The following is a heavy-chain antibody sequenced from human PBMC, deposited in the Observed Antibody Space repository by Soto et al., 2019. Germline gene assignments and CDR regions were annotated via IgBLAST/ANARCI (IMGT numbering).Heavy chain of an antibody. D-gene: IGHD3-3*01. V-gene: IGHV4-39*01. CDR2: IFYSGIP. CDR3: ARHATIFGVVSHFDF. J-gene: IGHJ4*02. Sequence: SETLSLTCTVSGGSISSSSYFWGWIRQPPGKGLEWIGSIFYSGIPYKNPSLKGRVTILVDTSKNQFPLKLSSVTAADTAVYYCARHATIFGVVSHFDFWGQGTLVTVSS. CDR1: GGSISSSSYF.